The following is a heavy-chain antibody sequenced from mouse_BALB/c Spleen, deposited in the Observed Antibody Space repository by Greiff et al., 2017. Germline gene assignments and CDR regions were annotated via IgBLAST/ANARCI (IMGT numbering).Heavy chain of an antibody. Sequence: QVQLKQSGAELVRPGTSVKVSCKASGYAFTNYLIEWVKQRPGQGLEWIGVINPGSGGTNYNEKFKGKATLTADKSSSTAYMQLSSLTSDDSAVYFCARRSPLYRYDVEDYAMDYWGQGTSVTVSS. CDR2: INPGSGGT. V-gene: IGHV1-54*01. CDR3: ARRSPLYRYDVEDYAMDY. D-gene: IGHD2-14*01. CDR1: GYAFTNYL. J-gene: IGHJ4*01.